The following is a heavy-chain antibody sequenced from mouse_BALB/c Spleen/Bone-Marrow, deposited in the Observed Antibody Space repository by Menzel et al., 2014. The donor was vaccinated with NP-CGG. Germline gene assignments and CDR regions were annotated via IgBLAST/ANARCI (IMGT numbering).Heavy chain of an antibody. D-gene: IGHD1-1*01. CDR3: ARLGYYGTMDY. CDR2: INPDSSTI. J-gene: IGHJ4*01. V-gene: IGHV4-1*02. CDR1: GFDSSGYW. Sequence: EVHLVESGGGLVQPGGSLKLSCAASGFDSSGYWMSWVRQAPGKGLEWIGEINPDSSTINYTPSLKDKFIISRDNAKNTLYLQMSKVRSEDTALYYRARLGYYGTMDYWGQGTSVTVSS.